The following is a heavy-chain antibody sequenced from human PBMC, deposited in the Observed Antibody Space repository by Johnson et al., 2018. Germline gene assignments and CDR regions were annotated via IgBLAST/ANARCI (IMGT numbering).Heavy chain of an antibody. V-gene: IGHV3-33*01. D-gene: IGHD2-15*01. Sequence: QVQLVQSGGGVVQPGRSLRLSCAASGFTFSSHGMHWVRQAPGKGLEWVAVIWSDGSKKYYADSVKGRFTVSRANSKNTLYLQMDSLRAEDTAIYYCSRDRGDCSGGSCWGYFLHWGQGTLVTVSS. CDR1: GFTFSSHG. CDR3: SRDRGDCSGGSCWGYFLH. CDR2: IWSDGSKK. J-gene: IGHJ1*01.